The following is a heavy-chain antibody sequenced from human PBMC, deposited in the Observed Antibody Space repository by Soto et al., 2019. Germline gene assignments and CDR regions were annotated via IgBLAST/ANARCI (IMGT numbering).Heavy chain of an antibody. CDR1: GCKCINYW. J-gene: IGHJ4*02. Sequence: PGEPKKVSRKGSGCKCINYWIGWVSKKNGKGLEWMGIIYPGDSDTRYSPSFQGQVTISADKSISTAYLQWSSLKASDTAMYYYARTGGSGWYLDFDYWGQGTLVSVSS. V-gene: IGHV5-51*01. CDR2: IYPGDSDT. D-gene: IGHD6-19*01. CDR3: ARTGGSGWYLDFDY.